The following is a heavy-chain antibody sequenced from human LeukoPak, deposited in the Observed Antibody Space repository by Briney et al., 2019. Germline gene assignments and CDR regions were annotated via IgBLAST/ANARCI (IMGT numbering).Heavy chain of an antibody. CDR3: TRHSRIAAAGDYYYGMDV. Sequence: GGSLRLSCAASGFTFSGSAMHWVRQASGKGLEWVGRIRSKANSYATAYAASVKGRFTISRDDSKNTAYLQMNSLKTEDTAVYYCTRHSRIAAAGDYYYGMDVWGQGTTVTVPS. D-gene: IGHD6-13*01. CDR1: GFTFSGSA. J-gene: IGHJ6*02. V-gene: IGHV3-73*01. CDR2: IRSKANSYAT.